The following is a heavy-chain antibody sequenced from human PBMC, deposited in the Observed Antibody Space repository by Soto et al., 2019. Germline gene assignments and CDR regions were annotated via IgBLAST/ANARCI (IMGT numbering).Heavy chain of an antibody. J-gene: IGHJ6*02. CDR1: GFTFSSYA. Sequence: EVQLLESGGGLVQPGGSLRLSCAASGFTFSSYAMSWVRQAPGKGLEWVSAISGSGGSTYYADSVKGRFTISRDNSKNTLYLQMNSLRAEDTAVYYCARDDCSSTSCYGHYYYYYGMDVWGQGTTVTVSS. V-gene: IGHV3-23*01. D-gene: IGHD2-2*01. CDR2: ISGSGGST. CDR3: ARDDCSSTSCYGHYYYYYGMDV.